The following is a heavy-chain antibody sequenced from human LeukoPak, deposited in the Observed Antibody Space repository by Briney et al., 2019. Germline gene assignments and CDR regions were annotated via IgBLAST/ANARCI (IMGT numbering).Heavy chain of an antibody. CDR3: ARVPFGELPFDY. D-gene: IGHD3-10*01. Sequence: ASVKVSCKASGYTFTGYYMHWVRQAPGQGLEWMGWINPNSGGTNYAQKFQGRVTMTRDTSISTAHMELSRLRSDDTAVYYCARVPFGELPFDYWGQGTLVTVSS. V-gene: IGHV1-2*02. J-gene: IGHJ4*02. CDR1: GYTFTGYY. CDR2: INPNSGGT.